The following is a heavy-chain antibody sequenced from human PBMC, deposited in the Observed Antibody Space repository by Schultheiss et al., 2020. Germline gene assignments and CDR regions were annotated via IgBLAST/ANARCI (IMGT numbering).Heavy chain of an antibody. J-gene: IGHJ6*02. V-gene: IGHV3-30*03. Sequence: WGSLRLSCAASGFTFSSYGMHWVRQAPGKGLEWVAVISYDGSNKYYADSVKGRFTISRDNSKNTLYLQMNSLRAEDTAVYYCARELSGWYPYYYYGMDVWGQGTPVTVSS. CDR2: ISYDGSNK. CDR1: GFTFSSYG. D-gene: IGHD6-19*01. CDR3: ARELSGWYPYYYYGMDV.